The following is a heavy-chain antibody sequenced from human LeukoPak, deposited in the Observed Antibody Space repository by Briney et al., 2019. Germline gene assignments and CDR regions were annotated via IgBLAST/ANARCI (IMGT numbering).Heavy chain of an antibody. J-gene: IGHJ4*02. CDR1: GFTVSSIY. D-gene: IGHD4-23*01. V-gene: IGHV3-7*01. CDR2: IKEDGREA. CDR3: AREWYEYGGDSGGY. Sequence: GGSLRLSCAASGFTVSSIYMSWVRQAPGKGLEWVAAIKEDGREAHYVDSVRGRFTISRDNAKNSLYLQMNSLRAEDTATYYCAREWYEYGGDSGGYWGQGTLVTVSS.